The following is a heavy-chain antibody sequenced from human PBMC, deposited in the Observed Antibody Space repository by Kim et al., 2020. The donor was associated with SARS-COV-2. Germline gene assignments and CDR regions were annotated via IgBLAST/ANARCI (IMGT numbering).Heavy chain of an antibody. V-gene: IGHV3-23*01. J-gene: IGHJ4*02. CDR3: AKGLVVVAAAGTLDY. Sequence: DSMKGRFTISRDNTKNTLYLQMNGLRAEDTAVYYCAKGLVVVAAAGTLDYWGQGTLVTVSS. D-gene: IGHD2-15*01.